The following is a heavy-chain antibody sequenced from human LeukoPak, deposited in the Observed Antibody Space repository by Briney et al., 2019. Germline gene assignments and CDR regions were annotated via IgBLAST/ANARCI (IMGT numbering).Heavy chain of an antibody. D-gene: IGHD3-16*02. CDR2: INHNGNVN. V-gene: IGHV3-7*03. CDR1: GFTFSSYW. Sequence: GGSLRLSCAASGFTFSSYWMNWARQAPGKGLEWVASINHNGNVNYYVDSVKGRFTISRDNAKNSLYLQMSNLRAEDTAVYYCARVFGYYDYVWGSYRYTRHDYWGQGTLVTVSS. J-gene: IGHJ4*02. CDR3: ARVFGYYDYVWGSYRYTRHDY.